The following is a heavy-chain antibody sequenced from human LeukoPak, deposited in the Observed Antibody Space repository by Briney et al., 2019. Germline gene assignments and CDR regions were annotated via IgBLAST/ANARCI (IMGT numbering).Heavy chain of an antibody. CDR3: ARGSSGIFDY. Sequence: GASVKVSCKASGYTFTDYYMHWVRQAPGQGLEWMGWISAYNGNTNYAQKLQGRVTMTTDTSTSTAYMELRSLRSDDTAVYYCARGSSGIFDYWGQGTLVTVSS. V-gene: IGHV1-18*04. D-gene: IGHD6-6*01. CDR1: GYTFTDYY. J-gene: IGHJ4*02. CDR2: ISAYNGNT.